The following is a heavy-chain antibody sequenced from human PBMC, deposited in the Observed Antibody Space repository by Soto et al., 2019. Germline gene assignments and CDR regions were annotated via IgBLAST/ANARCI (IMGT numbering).Heavy chain of an antibody. D-gene: IGHD1-26*01. CDR1: GFTFSNSW. Sequence: EVQLVESGGGLDQTGGSQRLSCAASGFTFSNSWMTGVRQAPGKGVEWVANIKQEGSDKDYVDSVKGRFTISRDNAKHPMYLQINSLGAEDTGVYYCARVEVQWDLLDLGHVTLVTVSS. V-gene: IGHV3-7*01. J-gene: IGHJ4*01. CDR2: IKQEGSDK. CDR3: ARVEVQWDLLD.